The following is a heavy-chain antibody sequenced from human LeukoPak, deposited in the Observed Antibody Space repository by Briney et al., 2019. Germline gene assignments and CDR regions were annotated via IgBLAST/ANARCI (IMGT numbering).Heavy chain of an antibody. J-gene: IGHJ4*02. V-gene: IGHV3-7*03. Sequence: PGGSLRLSCAASGFTFSSYAMSWVRQAPGKGLEWVANIKPDGGETYYVDSVKGRFTISRDNAKSSLYLQMNSLRAEDTAVYYCARGRPTEDIDYWGQGTLVTVSS. CDR3: ARGRPTEDIDY. CDR1: GFTFSSYA. CDR2: IKPDGGET. D-gene: IGHD2-15*01.